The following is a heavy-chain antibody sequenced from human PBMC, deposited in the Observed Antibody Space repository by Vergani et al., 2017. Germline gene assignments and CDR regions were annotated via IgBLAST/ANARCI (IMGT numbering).Heavy chain of an antibody. Sequence: QVQLVESGGGVVQPGRSLRLSCAASGFTFSSYGMHWVRQAPGKGLEWVAVIWYDGSNKYYADSVKGRFTISRDNSKNTLYLQMNSLRAEDTAVYYCARDSLLDAFDIWGQGTMVTVSS. V-gene: IGHV3-33*01. CDR3: ARDSLLDAFDI. D-gene: IGHD2-15*01. CDR2: IWYDGSNK. J-gene: IGHJ3*02. CDR1: GFTFSSYG.